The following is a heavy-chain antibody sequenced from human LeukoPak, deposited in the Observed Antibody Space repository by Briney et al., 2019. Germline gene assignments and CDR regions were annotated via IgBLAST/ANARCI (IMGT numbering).Heavy chain of an antibody. CDR1: VYTFTRYY. Sequence: GAPVTVSCTSSVYTFTRYYRHWVRQAPGQGLDGMGWINPNSGGTNYAQKFQGRVTMTRDTSISTAYTELSRLRSDDTAVYYCARDLAFGEMVTNRGAFDIWGQGTMVTVSS. CDR2: INPNSGGT. V-gene: IGHV1-2*02. D-gene: IGHD5-24*01. J-gene: IGHJ3*02. CDR3: ARDLAFGEMVTNRGAFDI.